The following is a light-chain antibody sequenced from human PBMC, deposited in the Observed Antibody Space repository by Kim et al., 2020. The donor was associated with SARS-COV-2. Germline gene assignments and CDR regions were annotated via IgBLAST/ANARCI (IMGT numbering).Light chain of an antibody. CDR3: QQHHSVPRT. CDR2: IVF. CDR1: QSINRN. Sequence: ASVEDTVTISCRASQSINRNLSWYQQRPEKDPNLLISIVFTLHSGVPSRFSGRGSGTDFSLTITSLQPEDFATYHCQQHHSVPRTFGGGTKVDIK. J-gene: IGKJ4*01. V-gene: IGKV1-9*01.